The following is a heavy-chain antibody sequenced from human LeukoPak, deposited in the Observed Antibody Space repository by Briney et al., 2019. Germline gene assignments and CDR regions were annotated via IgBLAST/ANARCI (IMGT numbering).Heavy chain of an antibody. Sequence: EASVKVSCKASGYTFTSYDINWVRQATGQGLEWMGIINPSGGSTSYAQKFQGRVTMTRDTSTSTVYMELSSLRSEDTAVYYCARDSSVWWLPGDYWGQGTLVTVSS. D-gene: IGHD5-12*01. CDR3: ARDSSVWWLPGDY. CDR2: INPSGGST. J-gene: IGHJ4*02. CDR1: GYTFTSYD. V-gene: IGHV1-46*01.